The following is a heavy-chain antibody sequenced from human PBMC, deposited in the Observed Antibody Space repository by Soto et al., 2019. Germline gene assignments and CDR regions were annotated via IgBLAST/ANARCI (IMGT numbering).Heavy chain of an antibody. CDR2: ISAHNGNT. D-gene: IGHD1-1*01. CDR1: GYAFTTYG. Sequence: QVHLVQSGAEVKKPGASVKVACQGSGYAFTTYGITWVRQAPGQGLEWMGWISAHNGNTNYAQKPKGRVPVTRDTSTRTAYMELRSLRYDDTAVYYCARGRYGDYWGQGALVTVSS. V-gene: IGHV1-18*01. J-gene: IGHJ4*02. CDR3: ARGRYGDY.